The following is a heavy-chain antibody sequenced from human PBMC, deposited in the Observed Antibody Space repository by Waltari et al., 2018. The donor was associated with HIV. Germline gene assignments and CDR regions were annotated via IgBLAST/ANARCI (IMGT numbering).Heavy chain of an antibody. Sequence: EVQLVESGGAWVQPGRSLRLSCAAPGLTFDYYALHGLRQVPGKGLEWVSGISWNGGGIGYADSVKGRFTISRDNAKNSLYLQMNSLRAEDTAMYYCAKDRSGNYYNPWFDPWGQGTLVTVSS. J-gene: IGHJ5*02. CDR1: GLTFDYYA. CDR3: AKDRSGNYYNPWFDP. CDR2: ISWNGGGI. V-gene: IGHV3-9*01. D-gene: IGHD3-10*01.